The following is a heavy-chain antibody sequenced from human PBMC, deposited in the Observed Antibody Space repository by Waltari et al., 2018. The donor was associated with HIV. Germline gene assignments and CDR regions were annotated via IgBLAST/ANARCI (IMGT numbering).Heavy chain of an antibody. CDR2: LNDGDYGT. Sequence: EVHRLESRGGLVQPGGSLRLCCAVPGLTFKSYVMSWFRQASGKRLEGVSGLNDGDYGTYYADSVKGRFTISRDNSKNTLYLQMNSLRAEDTAVYYCARLDVWLKYNFDYWGQGTPVTVSS. D-gene: IGHD6-19*01. J-gene: IGHJ4*02. CDR1: GLTFKSYV. V-gene: IGHV3-23*01. CDR3: ARLDVWLKYNFDY.